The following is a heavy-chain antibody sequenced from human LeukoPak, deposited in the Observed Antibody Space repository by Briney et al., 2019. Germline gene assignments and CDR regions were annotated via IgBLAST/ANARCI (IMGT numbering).Heavy chain of an antibody. CDR1: GYTFTSYG. Sequence: ASVKVSCKASGYTFTSYGISWVRQAPGQGLEWMGWISAYNGSTNYAQKLQGRVTMTTDTSTSTAYMELRSLRSDDTAVYYCARDQRGYYGSGSYYPYTYWGQGTLATVSS. D-gene: IGHD3-10*01. V-gene: IGHV1-18*01. CDR3: ARDQRGYYGSGSYYPYTY. J-gene: IGHJ4*02. CDR2: ISAYNGST.